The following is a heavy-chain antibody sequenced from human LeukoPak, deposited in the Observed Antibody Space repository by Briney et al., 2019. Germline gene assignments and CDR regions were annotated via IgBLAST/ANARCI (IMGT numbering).Heavy chain of an antibody. D-gene: IGHD5-18*01. CDR2: ISTGNSYK. Sequence: GGSLRLSCAASGFTFSNYNMNWVRQAPGKGLEWVSYISTGNSYKYYADSVKGRFTISRDNAKNSVLLQMNSLRAEDTAVYYCATDPGNSGYSFDYWGQGTLVTVSS. CDR3: ATDPGNSGYSFDY. J-gene: IGHJ4*02. V-gene: IGHV3-21*01. CDR1: GFTFSNYN.